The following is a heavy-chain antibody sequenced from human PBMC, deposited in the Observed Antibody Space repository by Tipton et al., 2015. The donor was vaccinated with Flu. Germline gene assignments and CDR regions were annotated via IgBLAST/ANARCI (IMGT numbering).Heavy chain of an antibody. CDR3: ASLTGDDY. J-gene: IGHJ4*02. Sequence: TLSLTCIASGGSMRGYDWSWIRQAPGKGLEWIGYMSYSGTTDYNPSVAGRVTISVDTSKNQGSLELSRVTVADTAMYYCASLTGDDYWGQGTLVTVSS. V-gene: IGHV4-59*01. CDR2: MSYSGTT. CDR1: GGSMRGYD. D-gene: IGHD7-27*01.